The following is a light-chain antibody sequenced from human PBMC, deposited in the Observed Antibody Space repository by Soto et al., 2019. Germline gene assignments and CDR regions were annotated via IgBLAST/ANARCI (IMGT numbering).Light chain of an antibody. J-gene: IGKJ5*01. CDR1: QTIRND. CDR2: GVS. V-gene: IGKV3-15*01. Sequence: RQSQVAVALCRGGRYTLAVRASQTIRNDYLAWYQQKPGQAPRLLIYGVSTRATGISARFSGGGSVTEFTLTISSLQSEDFAVYYCQQYEKWPPSIPIGQGTRLEIK. CDR3: QQYEKWPPSIP.